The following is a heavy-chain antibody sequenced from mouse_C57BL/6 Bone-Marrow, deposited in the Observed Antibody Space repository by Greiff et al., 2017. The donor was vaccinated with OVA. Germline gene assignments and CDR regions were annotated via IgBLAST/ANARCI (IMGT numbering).Heavy chain of an antibody. Sequence: EVNLVESGGGLVKPGGSLKLSCAASGFTFSSYAMSWVRQTPEKRLEWVATISDGGSYTYYPDNVKGRFTISRDNAKNNLYLQMSHLKSEDTAMYYCARGTTVAYWYFDVWGTGTTVTVSS. J-gene: IGHJ1*03. D-gene: IGHD1-1*01. CDR2: ISDGGSYT. CDR1: GFTFSSYA. V-gene: IGHV5-4*03. CDR3: ARGTTVAYWYFDV.